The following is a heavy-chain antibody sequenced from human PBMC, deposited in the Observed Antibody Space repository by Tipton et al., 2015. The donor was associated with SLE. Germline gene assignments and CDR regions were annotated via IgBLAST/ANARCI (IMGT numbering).Heavy chain of an antibody. CDR3: ARTITTGEFDY. J-gene: IGHJ4*02. Sequence: SLRLSCAASGFTFSDYYMSWIRQAPGKGLEWVSYISSSSSYTNYADSVKGRFTISRDNAKNSLYLQMHSLRAEDTAVYYCARTITTGEFDYWGQGTLVTVSS. D-gene: IGHD3-16*01. CDR2: ISSSSSYT. CDR1: GFTFSDYY. V-gene: IGHV3-11*03.